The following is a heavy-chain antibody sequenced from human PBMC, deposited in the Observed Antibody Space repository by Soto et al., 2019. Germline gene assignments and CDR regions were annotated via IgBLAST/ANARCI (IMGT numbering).Heavy chain of an antibody. V-gene: IGHV1-69*13. CDR1: GGTFSSYA. CDR2: IIPIFGTA. CDR3: ARDIRYCSGGSCYGPGAFDI. Sequence: AASVKVSCKASGGTFSSYAISWVRQAPGQGLEWMGGIIPIFGTANYAQKFQGRVTITADESTSTAYMELSSLRSEDTAVYYCARDIRYCSGGSCYGPGAFDIWGQGTMVTVSS. D-gene: IGHD2-15*01. J-gene: IGHJ3*02.